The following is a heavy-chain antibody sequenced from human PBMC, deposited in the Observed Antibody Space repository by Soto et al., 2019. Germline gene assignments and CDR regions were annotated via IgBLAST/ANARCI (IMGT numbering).Heavy chain of an antibody. J-gene: IGHJ6*02. CDR1: GFTFRTYA. CDR2: ISGSGGGT. V-gene: IGHV3-23*01. D-gene: IGHD3-3*01. Sequence: GGSLRLSCAASGFTFRTYAMNWVRQAPGMGLEWVSGISGSGGGTYYAGSVKGRFTISRDNSKNTLYLQMNSLRAEDTAVYYCAKDRTVYYDFWSGPPSLDVWGQGTTVTVSS. CDR3: AKDRTVYYDFWSGPPSLDV.